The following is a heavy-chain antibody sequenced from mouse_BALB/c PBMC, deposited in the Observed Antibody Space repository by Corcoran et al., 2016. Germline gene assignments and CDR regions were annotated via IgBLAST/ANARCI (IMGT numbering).Heavy chain of an antibody. J-gene: IGHJ3*01. Sequence: EVLLQQSGPELVKPGASVKIPCKASGYTFTDYNMDWVKQSHGKSLEWIGDINPNNGGTIYNQKFKGKATLTVDKSSSTAYMELRSLTSEDTAVYYCARRGWLCFAYWGQGTLVTVSA. CDR1: GYTFTDYN. V-gene: IGHV1-18*01. D-gene: IGHD2-3*01. CDR2: INPNNGGT. CDR3: ARRGWLCFAY.